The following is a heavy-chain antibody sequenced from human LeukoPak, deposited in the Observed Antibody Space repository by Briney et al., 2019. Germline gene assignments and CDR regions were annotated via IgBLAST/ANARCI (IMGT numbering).Heavy chain of an antibody. CDR1: GGSISSYY. CDR2: IYYSGST. Sequence: PSETLSLTCTVSGGSISSYYWSWIRQPPGKGLEWIGYIYYSGSTNYNPSLKSRVTISVDTSKNQFSLKLSSVTAADTAVYYCARAIKTYAFDIWGQGTMVTVSS. CDR3: ARAIKTYAFDI. V-gene: IGHV4-59*01. J-gene: IGHJ3*02. D-gene: IGHD5-12*01.